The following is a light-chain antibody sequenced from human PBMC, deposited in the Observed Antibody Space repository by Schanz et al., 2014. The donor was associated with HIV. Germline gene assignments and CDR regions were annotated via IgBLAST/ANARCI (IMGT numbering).Light chain of an antibody. CDR1: SSDVGAYNF. CDR2: DVS. V-gene: IGLV2-14*03. Sequence: QSALTQPASVSGSPGQSITISCIGTSSDVGAYNFVSWYRQYPGKAPKLMIYDVSNRPSGVSNRFSGSKSGNTASLTISGLQAEDEADYYCSSYTSTSTRVFGGGTKLTVL. J-gene: IGLJ3*02. CDR3: SSYTSTSTRV.